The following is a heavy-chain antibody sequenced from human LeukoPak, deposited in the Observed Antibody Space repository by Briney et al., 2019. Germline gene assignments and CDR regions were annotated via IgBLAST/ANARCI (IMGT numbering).Heavy chain of an antibody. CDR2: ISYDGSNK. Sequence: GGSLSLSCAACWFTLSRYAMRWARQAPGQGLEWVAVISYDGSNKYYAASVKGRFTISRDNSKNTLYLQMNSLRAEDTAVYYCAGDTRGDNYFDYWGQGTLVSVSS. CDR3: AGDTRGDNYFDY. J-gene: IGHJ4*02. V-gene: IGHV3-30-3*01. CDR1: WFTLSRYA. D-gene: IGHD2-2*01.